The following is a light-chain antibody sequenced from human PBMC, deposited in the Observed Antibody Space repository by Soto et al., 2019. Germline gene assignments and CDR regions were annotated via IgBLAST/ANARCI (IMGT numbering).Light chain of an antibody. V-gene: IGLV2-14*01. CDR1: SSDVGGHNY. J-gene: IGLJ1*01. CDR2: EVS. Sequence: QSALTQPPSVSGAPGQRVTISCTGISSDVGGHNYVSWYQQHPGKAPKLMIYEVSNRPSGVSNRFSGSKSGNTASLTISGLQAEDEAEYYCSSYTSSSTLDRVFGTGTKVTV. CDR3: SSYTSSSTLDRV.